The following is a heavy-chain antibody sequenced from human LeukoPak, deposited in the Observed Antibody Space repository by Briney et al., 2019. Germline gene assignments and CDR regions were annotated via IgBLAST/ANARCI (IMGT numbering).Heavy chain of an antibody. D-gene: IGHD3-10*02. Sequence: GGSLRLSCAASGFTFSSYEMNWVRQAPGKGLEWVSYISSSGSTIYYADAVKGRFTISRDNAKNSLYLQMNSLRAEDTAVYYCAELGITMIGGVWGKGTTVTISS. CDR2: ISSSGSTI. CDR1: GFTFSSYE. V-gene: IGHV3-48*03. CDR3: AELGITMIGGV. J-gene: IGHJ6*04.